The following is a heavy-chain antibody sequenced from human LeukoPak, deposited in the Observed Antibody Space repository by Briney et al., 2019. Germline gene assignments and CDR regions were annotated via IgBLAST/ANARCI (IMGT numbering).Heavy chain of an antibody. Sequence: GGSLRLSCAASGFTFSSYSMNWVRQAPGKGLEWVSYISSSSTIYYADSVKGRFTISRDNAKNSLYLQMNSLRDEDTAVYYCARGAITMVRGAGDYYYGMDVWGQGTTVTVSS. CDR2: ISSSSTI. CDR3: ARGAITMVRGAGDYYYGMDV. V-gene: IGHV3-48*02. J-gene: IGHJ6*02. D-gene: IGHD3-10*01. CDR1: GFTFSSYS.